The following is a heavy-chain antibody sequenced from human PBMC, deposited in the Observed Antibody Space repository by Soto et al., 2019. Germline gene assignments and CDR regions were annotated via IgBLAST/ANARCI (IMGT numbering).Heavy chain of an antibody. J-gene: IGHJ4*02. CDR1: GGSISSGDYY. CDR2: IYYSGST. CDR3: ARVESGSWFLNLDY. D-gene: IGHD6-13*01. Sequence: SETLSLTCTVSGGSISSGDYYWSWIRQPPGKGLEWIGYIYYSGSTYYNPSLKSRVTISVDTSKNQFSLKLSSVTAADTAVYYCARVESGSWFLNLDYWGQGTLVTV. V-gene: IGHV4-30-4*01.